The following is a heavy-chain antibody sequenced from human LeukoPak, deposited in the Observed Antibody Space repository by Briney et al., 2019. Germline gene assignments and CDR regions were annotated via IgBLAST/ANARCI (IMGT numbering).Heavy chain of an antibody. D-gene: IGHD5-12*01. CDR3: ARDRLRGEVATIPFY. J-gene: IGHJ4*02. Sequence: PGRSLRLSCAASGFTFSRYEMNWVRQAPGKGLEWVANIKQDGSEKYYVDSVKGRFTISRDNAKNSLYLQMNSLRAEDTAVYYCARDRLRGEVATIPFYWGQGTLVTVSS. V-gene: IGHV3-7*04. CDR2: IKQDGSEK. CDR1: GFTFSRYE.